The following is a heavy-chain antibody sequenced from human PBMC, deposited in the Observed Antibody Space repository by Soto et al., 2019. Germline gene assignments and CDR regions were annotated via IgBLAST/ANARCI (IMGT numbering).Heavy chain of an antibody. J-gene: IGHJ4*02. CDR2: INHSGST. D-gene: IGHD2-15*01. V-gene: IGHV4-34*01. CDR1: GGSFSGYY. CDR3: ARLVVVAATPFDY. Sequence: QVQLQQWGAGLLKPSETLSLTCAVYGGSFSGYYWSWIRQPPGKGLEWIGEINHSGSTNYNPSLNRRATISVDTSKNQFSLKLSSMTAADAAVYYCARLVVVAATPFDYWGLGTLVTV.